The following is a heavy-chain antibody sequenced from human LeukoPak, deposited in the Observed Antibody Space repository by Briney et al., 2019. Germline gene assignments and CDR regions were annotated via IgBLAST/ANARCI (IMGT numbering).Heavy chain of an antibody. CDR3: ARGTRLRLGESYSYNYVMDV. CDR1: GYTLASFD. D-gene: IGHD3-16*01. V-gene: IGHV1-8*01. CDR2: MNPNNGNT. Sequence: ASVKVSCKASGYTLASFDINWVRQTPGQGPEWMGWMNPNNGNTGYAQIFQGRVTMTRNASISTAYMELSRLRSGDTAVYYCARGTRLRLGESYSYNYVMDVWGQGTLVTVSS. J-gene: IGHJ4*02.